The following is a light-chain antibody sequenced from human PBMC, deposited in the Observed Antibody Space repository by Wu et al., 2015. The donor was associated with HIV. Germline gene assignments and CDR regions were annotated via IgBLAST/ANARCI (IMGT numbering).Light chain of an antibody. V-gene: IGKV3-11*01. CDR2: AAS. Sequence: EVVLTQSPATLSLSPGERATLSCRASRSVNSLLAWYQQKPGQPPRLLIYAASLKATGIPARFSGRGSGTDFTLIISDLEPEDFAVYYCQQHTNWPLTFGQGTRLEIK. CDR3: QQHTNWPLT. CDR1: RSVNSL. J-gene: IGKJ5*01.